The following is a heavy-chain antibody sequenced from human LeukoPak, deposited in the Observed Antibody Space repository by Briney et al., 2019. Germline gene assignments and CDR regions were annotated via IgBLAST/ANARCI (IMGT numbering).Heavy chain of an antibody. V-gene: IGHV1-18*01. Sequence: GASVKVSCKASGYTFTSYCIRWVRQAPGQGLEWMGWISAYNGNTNYAQKLQGRVTMTRDTSTSTAYMELRSLRSDDTAVYYCARDPFTIFGVVIHYFDYWGQGTLVTVSS. J-gene: IGHJ4*02. D-gene: IGHD3-3*01. CDR2: ISAYNGNT. CDR1: GYTFTSYC. CDR3: ARDPFTIFGVVIHYFDY.